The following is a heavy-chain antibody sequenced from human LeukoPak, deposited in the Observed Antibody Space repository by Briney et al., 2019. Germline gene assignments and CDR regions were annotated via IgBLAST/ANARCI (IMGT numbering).Heavy chain of an antibody. CDR3: ARDRPSSSWNYYYYMDV. CDR1: GYSISSGYY. J-gene: IGHJ6*03. CDR2: IYYSGST. V-gene: IGHV4-61*01. Sequence: SETLSLTCAVSGYSISSGYYWGWIRQPPGKGLEWIGYIYYSGSTNYNPSLKSRVTISVDTSKNQFSLKLSSVTAADTAVYYCARDRPSSSWNYYYYMDVWGKGTTVTVSS. D-gene: IGHD6-13*01.